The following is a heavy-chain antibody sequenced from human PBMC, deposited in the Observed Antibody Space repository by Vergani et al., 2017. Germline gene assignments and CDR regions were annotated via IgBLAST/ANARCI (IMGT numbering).Heavy chain of an antibody. J-gene: IGHJ6*02. V-gene: IGHV1-69*01. CDR2: IIPIFGTA. CDR3: ARDREVRGVINPEFGPSYYGMDV. D-gene: IGHD3-10*01. CDR1: GGTFSSYA. Sequence: QVQLVQSGAEVKKPGSSVKVSCKASGGTFSSYAISWVRQAPGQGLEWMGGIIPIFGTANYAQKFQGRVTITADESTSTAYMELSSLRSEDTAVYYCARDREVRGVINPEFGPSYYGMDVWGQGTTVTVSS.